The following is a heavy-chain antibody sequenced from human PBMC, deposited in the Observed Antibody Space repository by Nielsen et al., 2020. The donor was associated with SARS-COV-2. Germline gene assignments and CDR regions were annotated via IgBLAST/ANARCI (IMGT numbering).Heavy chain of an antibody. CDR1: GGSISSYY. V-gene: IGHV4-59*01. Sequence: SETLSLTCTVSGGSISSYYWSWIRQPPGKGLEWIGYIYYSGSTNYNPSLKSRVTISVDTSKNQFSLKLSSVTAADTAVYYCARAPYDFWSGYYTQSHFDYWGQGTLVTVSS. D-gene: IGHD3-3*01. CDR3: ARAPYDFWSGYYTQSHFDY. CDR2: IYYSGST. J-gene: IGHJ4*02.